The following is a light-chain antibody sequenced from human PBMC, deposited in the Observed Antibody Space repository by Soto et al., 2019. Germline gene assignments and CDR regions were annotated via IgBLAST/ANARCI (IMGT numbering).Light chain of an antibody. Sequence: DIQMTQSPSSLSASVGDRVTITCRASQSISSYLNWYQQKPGKAPKLLIYAASSLQSGVPSRFSGSVSGTDFTLTISSLQPEDFATYYYQQSYSTPWTFGQGTKVGIK. J-gene: IGKJ1*01. CDR2: AAS. CDR1: QSISSY. V-gene: IGKV1-39*01. CDR3: QQSYSTPWT.